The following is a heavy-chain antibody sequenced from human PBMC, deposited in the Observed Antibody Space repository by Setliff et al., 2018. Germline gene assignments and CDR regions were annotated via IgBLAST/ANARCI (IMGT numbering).Heavy chain of an antibody. V-gene: IGHV3-21*01. CDR1: GLPFSISS. CDR2: ISDSSFHI. CDR3: ARSAANGGHDPFDI. D-gene: IGHD6-25*01. J-gene: IGHJ3*02. Sequence: GESLKISCAASGLPFSISSMHWVRQAPGKGLEWVSSISDSSFHIYYRDSVRGRFTISRDNAKNSLYLQMNSLRADDTAVYYCARSAANGGHDPFDIWGQGTMVTGSS.